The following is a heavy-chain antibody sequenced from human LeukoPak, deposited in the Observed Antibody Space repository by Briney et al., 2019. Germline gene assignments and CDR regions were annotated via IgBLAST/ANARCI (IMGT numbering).Heavy chain of an antibody. V-gene: IGHV4-59*08. J-gene: IGHJ4*02. CDR3: ARLNVLNKSVLHHFDR. CDR2: INYSGDT. D-gene: IGHD2-15*01. Sequence: SETRSLTCTVSSRSTSDYYRSWVRQPPGNGLEWVAYINYSGDTDYNRSLKSRVTISVDTSKNHLSLKLNSVTAADTAVYYCARLNVLNKSVLHHFDRWGQGALVTVSS. CDR1: SRSTSDYY.